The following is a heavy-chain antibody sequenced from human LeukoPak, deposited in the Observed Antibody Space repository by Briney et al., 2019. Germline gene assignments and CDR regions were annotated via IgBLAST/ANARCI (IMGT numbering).Heavy chain of an antibody. D-gene: IGHD3-22*01. CDR3: ARDRYYDSSGYYFDY. J-gene: IGHJ4*02. CDR2: IYYSGST. V-gene: IGHV4-39*07. CDR1: GGSIGSGSYY. Sequence: SETLSLTCTVSGGSIGSGSYYWGWIRQPPGKGLEWLGSIYYSGSTYYNPSLKSRVTISVDTSKNQFSLKLSSVTAADTAVYYCARDRYYDSSGYYFDYWGQGTLVTVSS.